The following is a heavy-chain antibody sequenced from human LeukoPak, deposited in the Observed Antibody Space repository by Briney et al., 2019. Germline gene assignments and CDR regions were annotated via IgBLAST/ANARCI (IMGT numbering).Heavy chain of an antibody. CDR3: AREWGRGGSYNYFYYYMDV. CDR2: KRQDGSEK. V-gene: IGHV3-7*01. J-gene: IGHJ6*03. CDR1: GFTFSSFW. Sequence: GGSLRLSCTASGFTFSSFWMTWVRQAPGRRLEWVANKRQDGSEKYYVDSLKGRFTISRDNAKNSLYLQMNSLKAEDTAVYYCAREWGRGGSYNYFYYYMDVWGQGTTVTVSS. D-gene: IGHD1-26*01.